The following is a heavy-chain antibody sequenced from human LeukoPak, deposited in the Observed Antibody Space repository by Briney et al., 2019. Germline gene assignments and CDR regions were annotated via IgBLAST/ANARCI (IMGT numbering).Heavy chain of an antibody. D-gene: IGHD2-21*02. CDR3: ARVDAYCGGDCSRYYYYGMDV. J-gene: IGHJ6*02. CDR2: IYYSGST. V-gene: IGHV4-31*03. CDR1: GGSISSGGYY. Sequence: PSETLSLTCTVSGGSISSGGYYWSWIRHHPVKGLEWIGYIYYSGSTYYNPSLKSRVTISVDTSKNQFSLKLSSVTAADTAVYYCARVDAYCGGDCSRYYYYGMDVWGQGTTVTVSS.